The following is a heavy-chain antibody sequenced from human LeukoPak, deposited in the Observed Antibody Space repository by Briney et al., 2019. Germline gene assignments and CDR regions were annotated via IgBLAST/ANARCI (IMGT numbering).Heavy chain of an antibody. V-gene: IGHV3-43D*03. Sequence: GGSVTLSCAASGFTFDDYAMHWVRQARGKGLEWVSLISWDGGSTYYADSVKGRFTISRDNSKNSLYLQMNSLRAEETALYYCAEVYDYIVDQGISDNWGQGTLVTVSS. CDR3: AEVYDYIVDQGISDN. J-gene: IGHJ4*02. CDR1: GFTFDDYA. D-gene: IGHD5/OR15-5a*01. CDR2: ISWDGGST.